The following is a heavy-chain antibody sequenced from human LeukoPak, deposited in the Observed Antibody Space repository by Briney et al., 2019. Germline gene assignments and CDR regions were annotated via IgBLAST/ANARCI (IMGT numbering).Heavy chain of an antibody. D-gene: IGHD3-10*01. CDR1: GGSINGYY. V-gene: IGHV4-59*08. CDR3: ARHFNSGTYPLDY. J-gene: IGHJ4*02. CDR2: IYYSGIT. Sequence: PSETLSLTCTVSGGSINGYYWSWIRQTPGKRLEYIGYIYYSGITDYNPSLKSRVTISVDTSKNQFSLKLSSVTAADTAIYYCARHFNSGTYPLDYWGPGSLVTVSS.